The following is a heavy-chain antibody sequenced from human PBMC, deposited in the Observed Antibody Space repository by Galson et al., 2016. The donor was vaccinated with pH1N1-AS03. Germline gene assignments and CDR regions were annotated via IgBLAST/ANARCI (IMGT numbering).Heavy chain of an antibody. CDR2: ISGSGVST. J-gene: IGHJ6*03. CDR1: GFTFSSYA. V-gene: IGHV3-23*01. CDR3: AKDGENTMVRGVINYYYYMDV. D-gene: IGHD3-10*01. Sequence: SLRLSCAASGFTFSSYAMSWVRQAPGKGLEWVSAISGSGVSTYYADSVKGRFTISRDNSKNTLYLQMNSLRAEATAVYYCAKDGENTMVRGVINYYYYMDVWGKGTTVTVSS.